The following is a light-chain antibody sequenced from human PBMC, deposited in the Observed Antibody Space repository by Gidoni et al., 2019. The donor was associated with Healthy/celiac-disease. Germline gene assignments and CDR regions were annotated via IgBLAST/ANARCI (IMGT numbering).Light chain of an antibody. CDR1: QSISGF. Sequence: DIQMTQSPSSLSASLGDRVTITCRASQSISGFLNWYQQKPGKAPKLLIYAASTLESGVPSRFSGSGSGTVFTLTTSSLQPGDFATYYCQQSYKTLWTFGQGTKVEIK. CDR3: QQSYKTLWT. CDR2: AAS. V-gene: IGKV1-39*01. J-gene: IGKJ1*01.